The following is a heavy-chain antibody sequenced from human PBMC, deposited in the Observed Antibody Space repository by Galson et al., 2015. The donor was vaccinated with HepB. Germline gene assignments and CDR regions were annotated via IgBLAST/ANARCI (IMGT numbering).Heavy chain of an antibody. CDR3: VREMAIAAPASFDV. D-gene: IGHD6-25*01. CDR1: GFTFNNYG. V-gene: IGHV3-33*01. J-gene: IGHJ4*01. CDR2: IWANGSNR. Sequence: SLRLSCAVSGFTFNNYGMHWVRQAPGKGLEWVALIWANGSNRYYSNSVMGRFTISRDNSKNTLFLEMNSLRAEDTVVYYCVREMAIAAPASFDVWGHGTLFTVSS.